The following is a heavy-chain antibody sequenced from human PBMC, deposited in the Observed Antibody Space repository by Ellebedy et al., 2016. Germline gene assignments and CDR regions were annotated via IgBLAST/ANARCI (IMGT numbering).Heavy chain of an antibody. Sequence: GGSLRLXXAASGFTFTNYGMAWVRQAPGKGLEWVSGLNWNGGGIGYADSVKGRVTISRDNGRNRLYLQMNSLRAEDTAVYYCARGGGYSHDSWWHPDVWGRGTLVTVSS. D-gene: IGHD5-18*01. CDR3: ARGGGYSHDSWWHPDV. J-gene: IGHJ2*01. CDR2: LNWNGGGI. V-gene: IGHV3-20*03. CDR1: GFTFTNYG.